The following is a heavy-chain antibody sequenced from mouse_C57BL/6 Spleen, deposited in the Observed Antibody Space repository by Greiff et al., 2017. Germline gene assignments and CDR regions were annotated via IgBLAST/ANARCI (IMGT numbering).Heavy chain of an antibody. Sequence: VQLQQSGAELVRPGASVTLSCKASGYTFTDYEMHWVKQTPVHGLEWIGAIDPETGGTAYNQKFKGKAILTADKSSSTAYMELRSLTSEDSAVYYCTRGGIITTNYFDYWGQGTTLTVSS. D-gene: IGHD1-1*01. CDR1: GYTFTDYE. CDR3: TRGGIITTNYFDY. J-gene: IGHJ2*01. CDR2: IDPETGGT. V-gene: IGHV1-15*01.